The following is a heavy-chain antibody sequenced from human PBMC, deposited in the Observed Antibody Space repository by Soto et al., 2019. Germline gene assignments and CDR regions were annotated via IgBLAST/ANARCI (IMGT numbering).Heavy chain of an antibody. CDR2: ISWNGGAL. Sequence: GGSLRLSCFVSGFMVDEYAVHWVRQAPGKGLEWVSGISWNGGALGYADSVKGRFTISRDTAKNALYLQMNSLRPEDTAFYFCAKDRNIYLAAPSRWGQGTLVTVSS. D-gene: IGHD3-9*01. CDR3: AKDRNIYLAAPSR. CDR1: GFMVDEYA. V-gene: IGHV3-9*01. J-gene: IGHJ1*01.